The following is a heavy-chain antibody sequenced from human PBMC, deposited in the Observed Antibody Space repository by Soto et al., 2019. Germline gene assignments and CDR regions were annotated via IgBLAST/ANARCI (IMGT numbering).Heavy chain of an antibody. J-gene: IGHJ4*02. V-gene: IGHV4-30-4*01. CDR1: GGSISSGDYY. CDR2: IYYSGST. D-gene: IGHD1-7*01. CDR3: AGETKTGTTWYFDY. Sequence: PSETLSLTCTVSGGSISSGDYYWSWIRQPPGKGLEWIGYIYYSGSTYYNPSLKSRVTISVDTSKNQFSLKLSSVTAADTAVYYCAGETKTGTTWYFDYRGQGTLVTVSS.